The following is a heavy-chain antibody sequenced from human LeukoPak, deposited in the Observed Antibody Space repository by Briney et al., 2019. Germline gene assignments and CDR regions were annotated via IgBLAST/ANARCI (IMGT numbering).Heavy chain of an antibody. Sequence: GRSLRLSCAASGFTFDNYAMHWVRQAPGKGLGWVSGISWNSGTMGYGDSVKGRFTISRDNAKSSLYLQMNSLRAEDMAVYYCAKAQDYGGKNYFDYWGQGTLVTVSS. CDR1: GFTFDNYA. CDR2: ISWNSGTM. J-gene: IGHJ4*02. V-gene: IGHV3-9*03. CDR3: AKAQDYGGKNYFDY. D-gene: IGHD4-23*01.